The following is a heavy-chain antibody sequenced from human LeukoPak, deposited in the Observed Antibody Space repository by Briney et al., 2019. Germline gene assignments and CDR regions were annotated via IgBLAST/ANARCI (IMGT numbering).Heavy chain of an antibody. Sequence: PGGSLRLSCAASGFTFSSYEMNWVRQAPGKGLEWVSYISSSGSTIYYADSVKGRFTISRDNAKNLLYLQMNSLRAEDTAVYYCARDLGYSSSWYYYYGMDVWGRGTTVTVSS. CDR3: ARDLGYSSSWYYYYGMDV. V-gene: IGHV3-48*03. CDR2: ISSSGSTI. J-gene: IGHJ6*02. CDR1: GFTFSSYE. D-gene: IGHD6-13*01.